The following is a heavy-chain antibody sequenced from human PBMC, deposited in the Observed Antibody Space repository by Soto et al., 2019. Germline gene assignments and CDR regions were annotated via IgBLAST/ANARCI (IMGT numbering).Heavy chain of an antibody. V-gene: IGHV3-21*01. Sequence: PGGSLRLSCAASGFTFSSYSMNWVRQAPGKGLEWVSSISSSSSYIYYADSVKGRFTISRDNAKNSLYLQMNSLRAEDTAVYYCARDLDYYDSSGYYFQLPFDYWGQGTLVTVSS. CDR3: ARDLDYYDSSGYYFQLPFDY. D-gene: IGHD3-22*01. J-gene: IGHJ4*02. CDR2: ISSSSSYI. CDR1: GFTFSSYS.